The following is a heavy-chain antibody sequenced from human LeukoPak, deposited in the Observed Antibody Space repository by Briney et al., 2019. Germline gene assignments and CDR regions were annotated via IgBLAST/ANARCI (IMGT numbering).Heavy chain of an antibody. CDR2: IYHSGST. D-gene: IGHD3-22*01. Sequence: PSQTLSLTCTVSGGSIGSGGYYWSWIRQPPGKGLEWIGYIYHSGSTYYNPSLKSRVTISVDRSKNQFSLKLSSVTAADTAVYYCARGRYYDSRGTAGDYWGQGTLVTVSS. J-gene: IGHJ4*02. CDR3: ARGRYYDSRGTAGDY. V-gene: IGHV4-30-2*01. CDR1: GGSIGSGGYY.